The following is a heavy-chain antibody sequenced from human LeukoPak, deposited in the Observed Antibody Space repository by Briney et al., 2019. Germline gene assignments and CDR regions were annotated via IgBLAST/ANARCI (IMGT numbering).Heavy chain of an antibody. CDR3: ARHEYSGSYYGLSWFDH. CDR2: IYYSGIT. CDR1: GGSISSSGYY. Sequence: SATLSLTCPVSGGSISSSGYYWGWIRQPPGKGLAWISGIYYSGITYYNPSLKSRVTISVDTAKNQLSLKLSSLTAADTAVYYCARHEYSGSYYGLSWFDHWGQGTLVTVSS. D-gene: IGHD1-26*01. V-gene: IGHV4-39*01. J-gene: IGHJ5*02.